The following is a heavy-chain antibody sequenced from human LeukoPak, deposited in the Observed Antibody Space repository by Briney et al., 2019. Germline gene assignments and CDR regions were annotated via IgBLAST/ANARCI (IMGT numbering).Heavy chain of an antibody. V-gene: IGHV4-4*08. Sequence: SETLSLTCTVSGGSINGYYWGWIRQPPGKGLEWIGRISSSGSTNYNPSLKSRVTISVDTSKNQFSLKLSSVTAADTAVYFCARGPYSYDSSGAFDIWGQGTMVTVSS. J-gene: IGHJ3*02. D-gene: IGHD3-22*01. CDR1: GGSINGYY. CDR3: ARGPYSYDSSGAFDI. CDR2: ISSSGST.